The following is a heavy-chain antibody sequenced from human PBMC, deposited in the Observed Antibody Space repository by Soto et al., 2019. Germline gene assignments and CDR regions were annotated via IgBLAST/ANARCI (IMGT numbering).Heavy chain of an antibody. J-gene: IGHJ6*02. CDR1: GYTFTGYY. V-gene: IGHV1-2*02. Sequence: ASVKVSGKASGYTFTGYYMHWVRQAPGQGLEWMGWINPNSGGTNYAQKFQGRVTMTRDTSISTAYMELGRLRSDDTAVYYCARIPAATHYYYYGMDVWGQGTTVTSP. D-gene: IGHD2-2*01. CDR2: INPNSGGT. CDR3: ARIPAATHYYYYGMDV.